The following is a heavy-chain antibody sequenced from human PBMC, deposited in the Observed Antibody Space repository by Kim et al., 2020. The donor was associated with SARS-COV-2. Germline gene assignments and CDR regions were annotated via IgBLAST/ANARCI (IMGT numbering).Heavy chain of an antibody. Sequence: ASVKVSCKASGYTFTSYAMHWVRQAPGQRLEWMGWINAGNGNTKYSQKFQGRVTITRDTSASTAYMELSSLRSEDTAVYYCARGEGYCSGGSCYPHFDYWGQGTLVTVSS. CDR3: ARGEGYCSGGSCYPHFDY. J-gene: IGHJ4*02. D-gene: IGHD2-15*01. CDR1: GYTFTSYA. CDR2: INAGNGNT. V-gene: IGHV1-3*01.